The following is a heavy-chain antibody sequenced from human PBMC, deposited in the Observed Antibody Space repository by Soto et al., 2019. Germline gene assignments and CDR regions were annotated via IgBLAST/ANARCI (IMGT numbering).Heavy chain of an antibody. V-gene: IGHV3-23*01. Sequence: GSLRLSCAASGXSFTSYSMSWLRQAPGKGLEWVSVVGGSGIGKDYADSVKGRFTISRDNSRNTLYLQMSGLRVEETAVYYCAKDRYCSATSCQDFGSWGQGTLATVSS. CDR1: GXSFTSYS. J-gene: IGHJ4*02. D-gene: IGHD2-2*01. CDR3: AKDRYCSATSCQDFGS. CDR2: VGGSGIGK.